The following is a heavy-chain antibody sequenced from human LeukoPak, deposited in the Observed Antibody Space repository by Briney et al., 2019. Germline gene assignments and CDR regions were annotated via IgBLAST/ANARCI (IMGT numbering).Heavy chain of an antibody. CDR2: IIPIFGTA. D-gene: IGHD2-21*01. Sequence: ASVKVSCKASGGTFSSYAISWVRQAPGQGLEWMGGIIPIFGTANYAQKFQGRVTITADESTSTAYMELSSLRSEDTTVYYCWGGGWKKPFDYWGQGTLVTVSS. V-gene: IGHV1-69*01. CDR3: WGGGWKKPFDY. CDR1: GGTFSSYA. J-gene: IGHJ4*02.